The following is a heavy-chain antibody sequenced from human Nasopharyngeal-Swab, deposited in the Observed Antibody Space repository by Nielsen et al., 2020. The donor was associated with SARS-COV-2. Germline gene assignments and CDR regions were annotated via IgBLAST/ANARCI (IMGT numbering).Heavy chain of an antibody. D-gene: IGHD3-22*01. CDR2: IYHSGST. CDR3: ARDYYDSSGYPNRGYMDV. J-gene: IGHJ6*03. V-gene: IGHV4-31*02. Sequence: WIRQPPGKGLEWIGYIYHSGSTYYNPSLKSRVTISVDTSKNQFSLKLSSVTAADTAVYYCARDYYDSSGYPNRGYMDVWGKGTTVTVSS.